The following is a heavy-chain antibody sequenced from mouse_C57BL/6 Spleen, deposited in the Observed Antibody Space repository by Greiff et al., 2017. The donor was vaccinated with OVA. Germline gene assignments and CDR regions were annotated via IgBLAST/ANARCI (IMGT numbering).Heavy chain of an antibody. D-gene: IGHD3-2*02. V-gene: IGHV1-69*01. Sequence: VKLMESGAELVMPGASVKLSCKASGYTFTSYWMHWVKQRPGQGLEWIGEIDPSDSYTNYNQKFKGKSTLTVDKSSSTAYMQLSSLTSEDSAVYYCATLGQLRPLDYWGQGTTLTVSS. CDR2: IDPSDSYT. J-gene: IGHJ2*01. CDR1: GYTFTSYW. CDR3: ATLGQLRPLDY.